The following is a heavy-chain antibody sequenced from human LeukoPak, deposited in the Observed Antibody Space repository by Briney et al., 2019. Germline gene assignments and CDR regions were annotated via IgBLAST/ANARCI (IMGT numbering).Heavy chain of an antibody. CDR2: INPNSGGT. CDR3: ASPYPYYNGPIDY. J-gene: IGHJ4*02. Sequence: VSVKVSCKASGYTFTGYYMHWVRQAPGQGLEWMGWINPNSGGTNYAQKFQGRVTMTRDTSVSTAYMELSRLRSDDTAVYYCASPYPYYNGPIDYWGQGTLVTVSS. V-gene: IGHV1-2*02. CDR1: GYTFTGYY. D-gene: IGHD1-14*01.